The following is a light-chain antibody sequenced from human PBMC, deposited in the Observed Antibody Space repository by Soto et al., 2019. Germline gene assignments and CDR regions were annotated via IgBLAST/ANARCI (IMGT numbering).Light chain of an antibody. V-gene: IGKV1-8*01. CDR1: QDISSY. Sequence: AIRMTQSPTSFSASTGDRVTITCRASQDISSYLAWYQQKPGEAPKLLIQAASALQSGVPSRFNGSGSGTEITLTISRLRSEDVATYYCQQYYSNRSFGQWTKVEV. CDR3: QQYYSNRS. CDR2: AAS. J-gene: IGKJ1*01.